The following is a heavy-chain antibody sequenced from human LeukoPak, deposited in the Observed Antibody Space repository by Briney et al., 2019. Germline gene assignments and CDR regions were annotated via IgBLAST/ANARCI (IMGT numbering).Heavy chain of an antibody. J-gene: IGHJ4*02. CDR3: ARVGDGYKFDY. Sequence: ASVKVSCKASGYTFTSYYMHWVRQAPGQGLEWMGIINPSGGSTSYARKFQGRVTMTRDMSTSTVYMELSSLRSEDTAVYYCARVGDGYKFDYWGQGTLVTVSS. V-gene: IGHV1-46*01. CDR1: GYTFTSYY. CDR2: INPSGGST. D-gene: IGHD5-24*01.